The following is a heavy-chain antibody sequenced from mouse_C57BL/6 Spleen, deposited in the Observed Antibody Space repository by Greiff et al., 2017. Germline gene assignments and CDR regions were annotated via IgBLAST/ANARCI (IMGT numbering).Heavy chain of an antibody. J-gene: IGHJ4*01. V-gene: IGHV1-39*01. CDR1: GYSFTDYN. CDR3: ASMVTTLYYYAMDY. D-gene: IGHD2-1*01. Sequence: EVQLQESGPELVKPGASVKISCKASGYSFTDYNMNWVKQSNGKSLEWIGVINPNYGTTSYNQKFKGKATLTVDQSSSTAYMQLNSLTSEDSAVYYGASMVTTLYYYAMDYWGQGTSVTVSS. CDR2: INPNYGTT.